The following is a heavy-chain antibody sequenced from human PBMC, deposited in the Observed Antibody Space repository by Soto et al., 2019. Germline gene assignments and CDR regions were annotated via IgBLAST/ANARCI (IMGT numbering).Heavy chain of an antibody. V-gene: IGHV3-30-3*01. CDR2: ISYDGSNK. Sequence: PGGSLRLSCAASGFTFSTYRMNWVRQAPGKGLEWVAVISYDGSNKYYADSVKGRFTVSRDNSKNTLYLQMNSLRAEDTAVYYCARAMIVVVILDYWGQGTLVTVSS. J-gene: IGHJ4*02. D-gene: IGHD3-22*01. CDR3: ARAMIVVVILDY. CDR1: GFTFSTYR.